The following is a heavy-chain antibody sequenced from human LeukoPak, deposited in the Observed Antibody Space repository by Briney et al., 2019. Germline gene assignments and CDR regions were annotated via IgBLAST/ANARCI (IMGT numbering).Heavy chain of an antibody. V-gene: IGHV4-39*01. CDR1: GGPIRGSGYY. CDR3: ARLRDGKWLLEY. D-gene: IGHD5-18*01. J-gene: IGHJ4*02. CDR2: IYYSGMS. Sequence: SETLSLTCTASGGPIRGSGYYWGWIRQPPGKKLEWIASIYYSGMSFYNPSLKGRVTISEDKSKNQFSLKLSSVTATDTAVYYCARLRDGKWLLEYWGQGTLVTVSS.